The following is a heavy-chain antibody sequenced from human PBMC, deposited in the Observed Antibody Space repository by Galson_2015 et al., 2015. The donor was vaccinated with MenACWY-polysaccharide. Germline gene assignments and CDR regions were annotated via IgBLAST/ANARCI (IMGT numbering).Heavy chain of an antibody. J-gene: IGHJ6*02. CDR2: IDWDDDD. V-gene: IGHV2-70*11. CDR3: ALIPPAPSRQVPAYYYGMAV. CDR1: GFSLSTSGVS. Sequence: PALVKPTQTLTLTCTFYGFSLSTSGVSVSWIRQPPGKALEWLARIDWDDDDYYSTSLKTRLTISKDNSKNQAFLTMTNMKPVDTATYYCALIPPAPSRQVPAYYYGMAVWGQGTTVTVSS.